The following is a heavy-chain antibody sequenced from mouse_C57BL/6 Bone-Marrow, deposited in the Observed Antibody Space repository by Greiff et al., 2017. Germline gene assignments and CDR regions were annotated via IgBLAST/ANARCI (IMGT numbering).Heavy chain of an antibody. CDR2: IRSKSNNYAT. V-gene: IGHV10-1*01. CDR1: GFSFNTYA. J-gene: IGHJ4*01. D-gene: IGHD2-5*01. CDR3: VRHHYSNYYYAMDY. Sequence: DVMLVESGGGLVQPKGSLKLSCAASGFSFNTYAMNWVRQAPGKGLEWVARIRSKSNNYATYYADSVKDRFTISRDDSESMLYLQMNNLKTEDTAMYYCVRHHYSNYYYAMDYWGQGTSVTVSS.